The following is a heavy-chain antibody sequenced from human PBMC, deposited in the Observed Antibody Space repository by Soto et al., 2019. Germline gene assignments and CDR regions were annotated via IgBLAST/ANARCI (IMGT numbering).Heavy chain of an antibody. CDR1: GFTFDRYT. V-gene: IGHV3-23*01. CDR2: IYGSGSAA. J-gene: IGHJ3*02. D-gene: IGHD1-26*01. CDR3: ARDGGGATIPTGWGANDI. Sequence: EVQLLESGGGLVQPGGSLRLSCVASGFTFDRYTMTWVRQAPGRGLEWVSHIYGSGSAAYYRDSVRGRFTIFRDNSGNRLHLQMTSLRVEDTAVYYCARDGGGATIPTGWGANDIWCQGTTVTVSS.